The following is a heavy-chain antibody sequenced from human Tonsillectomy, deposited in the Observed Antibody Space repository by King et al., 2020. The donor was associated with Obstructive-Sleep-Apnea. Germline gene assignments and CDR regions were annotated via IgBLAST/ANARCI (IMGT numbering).Heavy chain of an antibody. D-gene: IGHD6-19*01. V-gene: IGHV3-9*01. CDR2: ISWNSGSI. CDR3: AKDLSSGWYSPQDF. CDR1: GFTFDDYG. J-gene: IGHJ4*02. Sequence: EVQLVESGGGLVQPGRSLRLSCAASGFTFDDYGMHWVRHTPGKGLEWVSGISWNSGSIGYADSVKGRFTISRDNAKNSLYLQMNSLRAEDTALYYCAKDLSSGWYSPQDFWGQGTLVTVSS.